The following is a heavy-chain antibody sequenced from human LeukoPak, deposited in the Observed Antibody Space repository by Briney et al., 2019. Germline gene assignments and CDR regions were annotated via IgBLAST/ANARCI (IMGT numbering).Heavy chain of an antibody. CDR3: AKDGEWRPAAD. J-gene: IGHJ4*02. D-gene: IGHD2-2*01. V-gene: IGHV3-33*06. CDR1: GFNFANHA. CDR2: IWSVGGAE. Sequence: GGSLRLSCAASGFNFANHAMSWVRQTPGKGLEWVAVIWSVGGAEYYADSVKGRFTISRDNSKNMLFLQMNSLRAEDTAVYYCAKDGEWRPAADWGQGTLVTVSS.